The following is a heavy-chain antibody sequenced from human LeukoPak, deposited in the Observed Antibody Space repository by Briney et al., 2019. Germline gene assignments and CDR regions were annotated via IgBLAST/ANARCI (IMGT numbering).Heavy chain of an antibody. CDR3: ARDEAFWYLDL. D-gene: IGHD3-3*02. V-gene: IGHV3-23*01. CDR1: VYTFSIYA. J-gene: IGHJ2*01. CDR2: MCGSGVST. Sequence: PGGSLRLSCGPSVYTFSIYAMNCVRRSPGGGVEWVSYMCGSGVSTYYAEYVQGRFTLSRDNSKTTVFLKMNSLRGEDTAIYCCARDEAFWYLDLWGRGTLVTVSS.